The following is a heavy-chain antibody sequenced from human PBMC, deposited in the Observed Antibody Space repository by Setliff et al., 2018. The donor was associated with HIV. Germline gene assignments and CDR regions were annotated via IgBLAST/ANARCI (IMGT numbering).Heavy chain of an antibody. CDR1: GVSVSSVGYY. D-gene: IGHD2-2*01. J-gene: IGHJ1*01. V-gene: IGHV4-31*03. CDR3: ARGESTTWDLAEYFQH. CDR2: VYYTGTS. Sequence: LSLTCTVSGVSVSSVGYYWSWIRQHPGKGLEWIGYVYYTGTSYFNPSLKSRITISVDTSKNHFSLKLGFVTAADTAVYYCARGESTTWDLAEYFQHWGHGTLVTVSS.